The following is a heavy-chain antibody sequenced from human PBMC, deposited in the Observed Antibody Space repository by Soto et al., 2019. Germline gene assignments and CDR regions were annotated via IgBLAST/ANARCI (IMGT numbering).Heavy chain of an antibody. D-gene: IGHD2-8*01. CDR1: GYSLTEVS. Sequence: EASVKVSCKVSGYSLTEVSMHWVRQAPGKGLEWMGGFDPEDGERVYAQKFQGRVTMTEDTSTDTAYMELSSLRSEDTAVYYFARGRYCTNGVCYSNWFDPWGQGTLVTVSS. J-gene: IGHJ5*02. CDR3: ARGRYCTNGVCYSNWFDP. CDR2: FDPEDGER. V-gene: IGHV1-24*01.